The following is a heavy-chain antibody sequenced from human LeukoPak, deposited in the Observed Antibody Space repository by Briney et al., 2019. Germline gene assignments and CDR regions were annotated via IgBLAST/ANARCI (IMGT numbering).Heavy chain of an antibody. CDR3: ATAPSGGPTLGY. V-gene: IGHV1-24*01. CDR1: GYTLTGLS. J-gene: IGHJ4*02. CDR2: FDPEDGET. D-gene: IGHD2/OR15-2a*01. Sequence: ASVKVSCKVSGYTLTGLSMHWVRQAPGKGLEWMGGFDPEDGETIYAQKFQGRVTMTEDTSTDTAYMELSSLRSEDAAVYYCATAPSGGPTLGYWGQGTLVTVSS.